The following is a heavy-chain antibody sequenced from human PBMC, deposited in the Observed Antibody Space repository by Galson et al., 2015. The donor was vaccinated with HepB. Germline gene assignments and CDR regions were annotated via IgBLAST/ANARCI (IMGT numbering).Heavy chain of an antibody. CDR1: GFTFSSYA. CDR2: ISYDGSNK. V-gene: IGHV3-30-3*01. J-gene: IGHJ4*02. CDR3: ARDSPLSSLRYSSSWVRSLDY. Sequence: SLRLSCAASGFTFSSYAMHWVRQAPGKGLEWVAVISYDGSNKYYADSVKGRFTISRDNSKNTLYLQMNSLRAEDTAVYYCARDSPLSSLRYSSSWVRSLDYWGQGTLVTVSS. D-gene: IGHD6-13*01.